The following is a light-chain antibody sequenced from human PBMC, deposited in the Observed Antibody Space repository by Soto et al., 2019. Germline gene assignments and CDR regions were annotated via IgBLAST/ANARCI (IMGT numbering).Light chain of an antibody. CDR3: QQLYNYPRT. J-gene: IGKJ1*01. CDR2: AAS. V-gene: IGKV1-9*01. Sequence: DIHLTQSPSFLSASVGDRITITCRASQDIANYLAWFQQKPGKAPELLIFAASTLRGGVPSRFSGSASGTDYVLTISSLQPEDFATYYCQQLYNYPRTFGQGTKVDLK. CDR1: QDIANY.